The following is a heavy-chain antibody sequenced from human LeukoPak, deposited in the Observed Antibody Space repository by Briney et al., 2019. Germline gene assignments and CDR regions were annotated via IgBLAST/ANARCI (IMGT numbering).Heavy chain of an antibody. D-gene: IGHD5-24*01. CDR1: GFTFTTYG. CDR3: ARDSQFIGPLY. Sequence: PGGSLRLSWAASGFTFTTYGMHWVRQAPGKGLVWVSRIMSDGRSTYADSVKGRFTISRDTAKNTLYLQMNSLRAEDTAVYYCARDSQFIGPLYWGQGTLVPSPQ. V-gene: IGHV3-74*01. J-gene: IGHJ4*02. CDR2: IMSDGRST.